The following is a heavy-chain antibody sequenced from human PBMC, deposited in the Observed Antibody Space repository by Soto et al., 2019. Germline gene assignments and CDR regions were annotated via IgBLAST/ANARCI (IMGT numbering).Heavy chain of an antibody. J-gene: IGHJ4*02. D-gene: IGHD2-8*02. Sequence: SETLSLTCTVSGGSISSSSYYWGWIRQPPGKGLEWIGSIYYSGSTYYNPSLKSRVTISVDTSKNQFSLKLTSVTAADTAVYYCARDKLTGLFDYWGQGTLVIVSS. CDR3: ARDKLTGLFDY. CDR2: IYYSGST. V-gene: IGHV4-39*02. CDR1: GGSISSSSYY.